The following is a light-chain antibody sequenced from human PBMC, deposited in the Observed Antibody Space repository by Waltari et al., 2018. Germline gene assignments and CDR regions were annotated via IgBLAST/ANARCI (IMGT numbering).Light chain of an antibody. CDR3: AAWDDSLTAYV. CDR2: THN. Sequence: QSVLTQPPSASGTPGQRVTIPGSGSSSNIGNNYSYWYQQFLGTAPKLRIYTHNQRPSGVPDRFSGSKSGTSASLAISGLRSEDEAAYYCAAWDDSLTAYVFGTGTKVTVL. V-gene: IGLV1-47*01. CDR1: SSNIGNNY. J-gene: IGLJ1*01.